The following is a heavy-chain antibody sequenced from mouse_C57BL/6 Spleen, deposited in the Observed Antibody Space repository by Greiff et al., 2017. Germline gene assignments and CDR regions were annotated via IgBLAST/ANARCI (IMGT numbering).Heavy chain of an antibody. J-gene: IGHJ2*01. D-gene: IGHD2-12*01. CDR1: GYAFSSSW. V-gene: IGHV1-82*01. CDR2: IYPGNGDT. Sequence: QVQLQQSGPALVKPGASVKISCKASGYAFSSSWMNWVKQRPGKGLEWIGRIYPGNGDTTYNGKFKGKATLTVDKSSSTAYMQLSSLTSADSAVYFCARESADYRNYCDDWGQGTTLTVSS. CDR3: ARESADYRNYCDD.